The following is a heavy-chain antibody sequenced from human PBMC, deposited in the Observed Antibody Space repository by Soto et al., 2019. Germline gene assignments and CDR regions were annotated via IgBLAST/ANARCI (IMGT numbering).Heavy chain of an antibody. CDR3: ARDHIALDY. Sequence: GGSLRLSCAASGFTFSSYGMHWVRQAPGKGLEWVAVIWYDGSNKYYADSVKGRFTISRDNSKKTVFLQMNSLRAEDTAVYYCARDHIALDYWGQGTQVTVSS. D-gene: IGHD6-13*01. J-gene: IGHJ4*02. CDR1: GFTFSSYG. CDR2: IWYDGSNK. V-gene: IGHV3-33*01.